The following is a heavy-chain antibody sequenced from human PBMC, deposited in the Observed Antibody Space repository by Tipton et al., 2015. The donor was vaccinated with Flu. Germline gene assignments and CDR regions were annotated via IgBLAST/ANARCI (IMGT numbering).Heavy chain of an antibody. Sequence: TLSLTCTVSGYPISSGYNWGWIRQPPGKGLEWIGNIFHSGNTYYNPSLKSRVTISVDKSKNQFSLNLSSVTAADTAVYYCARSSSAYDYVWGGSYYFDFWGQGTLVTVSS. V-gene: IGHV4-38-2*02. J-gene: IGHJ4*02. CDR1: GYPISSGYN. CDR2: IFHSGNT. D-gene: IGHD3-16*01. CDR3: ARSSSAYDYVWGGSYYFDF.